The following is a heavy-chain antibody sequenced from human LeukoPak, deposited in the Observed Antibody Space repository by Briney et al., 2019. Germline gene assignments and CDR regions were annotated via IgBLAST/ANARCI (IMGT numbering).Heavy chain of an antibody. D-gene: IGHD3-10*01. V-gene: IGHV3-30-3*01. CDR3: AKDPFRAGH. CDR2: ISYDGSNK. J-gene: IGHJ1*01. Sequence: GGSLRLSCAASGFTFSSYAMHWVRQAPGKGLEWVAVISYDGSNKYYADSVKGRFTISRDNSKNTLYLQMNSLRAEDTAVYYCAKDPFRAGHWGQGTLVTVSS. CDR1: GFTFSSYA.